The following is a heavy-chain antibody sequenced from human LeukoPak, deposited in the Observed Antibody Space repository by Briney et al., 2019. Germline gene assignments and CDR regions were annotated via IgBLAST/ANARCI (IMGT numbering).Heavy chain of an antibody. D-gene: IGHD5-12*01. CDR1: GGSISSFY. Sequence: SETLSLTCTVSGGSISSFYWNWIRQPPGKGLEWIAYIYHSGDTRYNPSLKSRVTISVDTSKSQFSLKLSSVTAADTAVYYCARGGYSGSDWTTWGQGTRVTVSS. CDR3: ARGGYSGSDWTT. V-gene: IGHV4-59*01. J-gene: IGHJ5*02. CDR2: IYHSGDT.